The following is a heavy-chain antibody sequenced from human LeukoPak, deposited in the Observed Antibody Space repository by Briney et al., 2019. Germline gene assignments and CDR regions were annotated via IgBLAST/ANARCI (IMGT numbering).Heavy chain of an antibody. V-gene: IGHV4-39*01. CDR2: IYYSGST. D-gene: IGHD4-11*01. Sequence: SETLSLTCTVSGGSISSSSYYWGWIRQPPGKGLEWIGSIYYSGSTYYNPSLKSRVTISVDTSKNQFSLKLSSVTAADTAVYYCESYMTTVSAGYYYGMDVWGQGTTVTVSS. CDR3: ESYMTTVSAGYYYGMDV. J-gene: IGHJ6*02. CDR1: GGSISSSSYY.